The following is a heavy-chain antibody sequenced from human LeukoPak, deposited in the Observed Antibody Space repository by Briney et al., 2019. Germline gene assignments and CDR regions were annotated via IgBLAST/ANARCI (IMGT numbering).Heavy chain of an antibody. D-gene: IGHD3-9*01. J-gene: IGHJ1*01. CDR1: GFTLSNYW. Sequence: GGSLRLSCAASGFTLSNYWMYWVRQAPGEGLVWVSRSSPDGSFTTYADSVKGRFSISRDIAKNTLYLQMNSLRAEDTAVYYCARDSSYDTPTLFQHWGQGTLVTVSS. V-gene: IGHV3-74*01. CDR2: SSPDGSFT. CDR3: ARDSSYDTPTLFQH.